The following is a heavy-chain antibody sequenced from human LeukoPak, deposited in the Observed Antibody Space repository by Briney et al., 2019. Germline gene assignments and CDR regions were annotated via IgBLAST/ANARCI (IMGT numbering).Heavy chain of an antibody. Sequence: PGGSLRLSCAASGFTVSSNYMSWVRQAPGKGLEWVSVIYSGGSTYYADSVKGRFTISRDNSENTLYLQMNSLRAEDTAVYYCARTPTYYYDSSGYYYAGWWGQGTLVTVSS. CDR2: IYSGGST. D-gene: IGHD3-22*01. V-gene: IGHV3-66*01. J-gene: IGHJ4*02. CDR3: ARTPTYYYDSSGYYYAGW. CDR1: GFTVSSNY.